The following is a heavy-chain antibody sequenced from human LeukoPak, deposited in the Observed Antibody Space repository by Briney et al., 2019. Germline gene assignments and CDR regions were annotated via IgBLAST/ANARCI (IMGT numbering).Heavy chain of an antibody. D-gene: IGHD1-26*01. CDR2: INPNSGGT. CDR3: ARQQEMGATGFDY. CDR1: GYTFTGYY. Sequence: ASVKVSCKASGYTFTGYYMHWVRQAPGQGLEWMGWINPNSGGTNYAQKFQGRVTMTRDTSISTAYMELSSLRSEDTAVYYCARQQEMGATGFDYWGQGTLVTVSS. V-gene: IGHV1-2*02. J-gene: IGHJ4*02.